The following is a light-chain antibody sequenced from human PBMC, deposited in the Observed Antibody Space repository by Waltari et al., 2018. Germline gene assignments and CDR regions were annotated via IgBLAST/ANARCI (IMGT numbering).Light chain of an antibody. J-gene: IGLJ1*01. Sequence: SYDLTQPPSVSVSPGQTANITCSGHKLGNKYVYWYQQRPGQSPVLVIYQDSKRPSGNPERFSGSHSGNTATLTIRGAQAIGEAYYFWPTWDTSPVGVFGTGTEVTVL. CDR3: PTWDTSPVGV. CDR2: QDS. V-gene: IGLV3-1*01. CDR1: KLGNKY.